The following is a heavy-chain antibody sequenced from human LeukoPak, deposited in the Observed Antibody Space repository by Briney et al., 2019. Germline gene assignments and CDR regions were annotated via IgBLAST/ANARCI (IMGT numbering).Heavy chain of an antibody. CDR2: INRDGSER. CDR1: EFTFSNYW. J-gene: IGHJ6*02. V-gene: IGHV3-7*03. Sequence: GGSLRLSFAASEFTFSNYWMTWVRQAPGKGLEWVANINRDGSERYYVDSVKGRFTISRDDAKSSLYLQMNSLRAEDTAVYYCARRNAMDVWGQGTTVIVFS. CDR3: ARRNAMDV.